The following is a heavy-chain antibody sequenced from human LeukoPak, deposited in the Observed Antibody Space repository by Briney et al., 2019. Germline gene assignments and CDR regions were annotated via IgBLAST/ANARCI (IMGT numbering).Heavy chain of an antibody. V-gene: IGHV4-59*08. J-gene: IGHJ4*02. D-gene: IGHD2-2*01. CDR2: IYYSGST. Sequence: SETLSLTCTVSGGSISSYYWSWIRQPPGKGLEWIGYIYYSGSTYYNPSLKSRVTISVDTSKNQFSLKLSSVTAADTAVYYCARQYTYCSSTSCYVSFDYWGQGTLVTVSS. CDR1: GGSISSYY. CDR3: ARQYTYCSSTSCYVSFDY.